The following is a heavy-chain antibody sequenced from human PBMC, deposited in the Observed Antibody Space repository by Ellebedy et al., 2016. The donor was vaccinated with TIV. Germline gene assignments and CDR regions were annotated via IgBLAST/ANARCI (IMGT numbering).Heavy chain of an antibody. Sequence: GESLKISCAASGFTFSSYSMNWVRQAPGKGLEWVSSISSSSSYIYYADSVKGRFTISRDNAKKSLLLQMNSLIAEDTAVCYCASFCSSTSCYSGVDYWGQGTLVTVSS. V-gene: IGHV3-21*01. CDR3: ASFCSSTSCYSGVDY. D-gene: IGHD2-2*02. CDR1: GFTFSSYS. CDR2: ISSSSSYI. J-gene: IGHJ4*02.